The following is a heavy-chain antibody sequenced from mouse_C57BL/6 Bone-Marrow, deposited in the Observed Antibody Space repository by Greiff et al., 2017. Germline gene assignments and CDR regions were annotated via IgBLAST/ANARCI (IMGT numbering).Heavy chain of an antibody. CDR2: IDPSDSYT. J-gene: IGHJ1*03. V-gene: IGHV1-69*01. CDR3: ARGLLLRGG. D-gene: IGHD1-1*01. CDR1: GYTFTSYW. Sequence: QVQLKQPGAELVMPGASVKLSCKASGYTFTSYWMHWVKQRPGQGLEWIGEIDPSDSYTNYNQKFKGKSTLTVDKSSSTAYMQLRSLTSEDSAVYYCARGLLLRGGWGTGTTVTVSS.